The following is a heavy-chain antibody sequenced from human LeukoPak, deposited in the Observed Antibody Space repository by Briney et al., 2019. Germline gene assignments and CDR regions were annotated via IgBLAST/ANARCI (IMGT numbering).Heavy chain of an antibody. V-gene: IGHV1-2*02. J-gene: IGHJ5*02. CDR2: INPNSGGT. CDR3: ARVSGARRTNNWFDP. D-gene: IGHD6-6*01. Sequence: ASVKVSCKASGYTFTGYYMHWVRQAPGQGLEWMGWINPNSGGTNYAQKFQGRVTMTRDTSISTAYMELSRLRSDDTAVYYCARVSGARRTNNWFDPWGQGTLVTVSS. CDR1: GYTFTGYY.